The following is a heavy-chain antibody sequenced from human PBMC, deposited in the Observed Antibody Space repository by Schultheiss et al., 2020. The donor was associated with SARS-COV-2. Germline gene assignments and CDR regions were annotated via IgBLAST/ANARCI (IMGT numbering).Heavy chain of an antibody. CDR3: ARDHPGYCSGGSCYGYYGMGV. CDR2: IYYSGST. CDR1: GGSISSYY. Sequence: SETLSLTCTVSGGSISSYYWSWIRQPPGKGLEWIGYIYYSGSTNYNPSLKSRVTISVDTSKNQFSLKLSSVTAADTAVYYCARDHPGYCSGGSCYGYYGMGVWGQGTTVTVSS. J-gene: IGHJ6*02. D-gene: IGHD2-15*01. V-gene: IGHV4-59*01.